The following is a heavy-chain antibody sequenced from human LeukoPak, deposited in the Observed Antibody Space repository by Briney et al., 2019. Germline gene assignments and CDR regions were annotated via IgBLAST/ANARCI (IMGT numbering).Heavy chain of an antibody. J-gene: IGHJ4*02. D-gene: IGHD3-10*01. Sequence: SETLSLTYTVSGGSISSYYWSWIRQPPGEGLEWIGYIYNSGTTNYNPSLKSRVTISVDTSKNQFSLKLSSVTAADTAVYFCARLGSGSYRDWGQGTLVTVSS. CDR3: ARLGSGSYRD. CDR1: GGSISSYY. CDR2: IYNSGTT. V-gene: IGHV4-59*08.